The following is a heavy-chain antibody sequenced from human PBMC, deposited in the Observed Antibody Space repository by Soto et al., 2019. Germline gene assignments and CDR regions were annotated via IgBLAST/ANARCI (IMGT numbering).Heavy chain of an antibody. Sequence: SETLSLTCTVSGGSVSSGSYYWSWIRQPPGKGLEWIGYIYYSGSTNYNPSLKGRVTISVDTSKNQFSLKLSSVTAADTAVYYCARGLYDYVWGSYRYSYFQHWGQGTLVTVSS. V-gene: IGHV4-61*01. CDR2: IYYSGST. CDR1: GGSVSSGSYY. D-gene: IGHD3-16*02. CDR3: ARGLYDYVWGSYRYSYFQH. J-gene: IGHJ1*01.